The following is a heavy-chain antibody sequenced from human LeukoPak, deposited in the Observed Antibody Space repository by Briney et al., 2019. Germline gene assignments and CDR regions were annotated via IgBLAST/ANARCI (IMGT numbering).Heavy chain of an antibody. Sequence: VASVKVSCKASGYTFTGYYMHWVRQAPGQGLEWMGWINPNSGGTNYAQKIQGRVTMTRDTSISTAYMELSRLRSDDTAVYYCARVSVSIFGVVISIDYWGQGTLVTVSS. CDR1: GYTFTGYY. CDR3: ARVSVSIFGVVISIDY. V-gene: IGHV1-2*02. CDR2: INPNSGGT. J-gene: IGHJ4*02. D-gene: IGHD3-3*01.